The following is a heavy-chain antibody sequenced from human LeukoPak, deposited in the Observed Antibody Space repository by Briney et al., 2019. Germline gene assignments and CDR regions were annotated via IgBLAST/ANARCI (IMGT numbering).Heavy chain of an antibody. V-gene: IGHV3-66*01. CDR1: GFTVSSNY. Sequence: GGSLRLSCAASGFTVSSNYMSWVRQAPGKGLEWVSVIYSGGSTYYADSVKGRFTISRDNSKNTLYLQMNSLRAEDTAVYYCARDRGLQWDAFDIWGQGTMVTVSS. J-gene: IGHJ3*02. D-gene: IGHD5-24*01. CDR2: IYSGGST. CDR3: ARDRGLQWDAFDI.